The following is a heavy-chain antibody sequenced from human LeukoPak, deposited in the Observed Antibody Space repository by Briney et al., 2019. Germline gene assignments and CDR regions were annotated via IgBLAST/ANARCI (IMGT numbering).Heavy chain of an antibody. CDR2: ISYDGSNK. J-gene: IGHJ4*02. CDR1: GFTFSSYG. CDR3: AKDPDGDYYFDY. Sequence: PGRSLRLSCAASGFTFSSYGMHWVRQAPGKGLEWVAVISYDGSNKYYADSVKGRFTISRDNSKNTLYLQMNSLRAEDTAVYYCAKDPDGDYYFDYWGQGTLVTVSS. V-gene: IGHV3-30*18. D-gene: IGHD4-17*01.